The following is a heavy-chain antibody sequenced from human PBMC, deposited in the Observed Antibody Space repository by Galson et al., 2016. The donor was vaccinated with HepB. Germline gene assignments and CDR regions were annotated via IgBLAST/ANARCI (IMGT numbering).Heavy chain of an antibody. J-gene: IGHJ3*02. CDR3: AIGYGAETPGYAFDI. CDR2: IDPNGVGA. V-gene: IGHV1-2*02. D-gene: IGHD5-12*01. Sequence: SVKVSCKASGYTFTGYYIHWIRQAPGQGLEWMGWIDPNGVGANYPQRFQGRGTMTRDMSIITVYMELRRLTSDDTAVYYCAIGYGAETPGYAFDIWGRGTVVTVSS. CDR1: GYTFTGYY.